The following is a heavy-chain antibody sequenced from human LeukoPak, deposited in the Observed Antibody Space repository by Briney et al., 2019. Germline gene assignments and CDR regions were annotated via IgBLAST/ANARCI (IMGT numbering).Heavy chain of an antibody. CDR3: ARPREGIRYFDYNAFDI. J-gene: IGHJ3*02. CDR1: GFTFISYG. Sequence: PGGPLRLSCAASGFTFISYGMSWVRQAPGKGREGGANINKDGSEKYYVDSVKGRFTISRDNAKNSLYLQMNSLRAEDTAVYYCARPREGIRYFDYNAFDIWGQGTMVTVSS. D-gene: IGHD3-9*01. CDR2: INKDGSEK. V-gene: IGHV3-7*01.